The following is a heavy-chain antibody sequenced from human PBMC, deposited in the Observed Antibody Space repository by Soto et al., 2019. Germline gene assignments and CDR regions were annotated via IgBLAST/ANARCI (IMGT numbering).Heavy chain of an antibody. Sequence: HGGSLRLSCEVSGFSLSVYGMHWVRQAPGKGLEWVAVLWYDGTTKNYADSVKGRFTISRDSSKNTVYLQMDSLKVEDTAVYYCARDVDRTSHLNWFDPWGQGVMVTVSS. V-gene: IGHV3-33*01. J-gene: IGHJ5*02. D-gene: IGHD5-12*01. CDR2: LWYDGTTK. CDR1: GFSLSVYG. CDR3: ARDVDRTSHLNWFDP.